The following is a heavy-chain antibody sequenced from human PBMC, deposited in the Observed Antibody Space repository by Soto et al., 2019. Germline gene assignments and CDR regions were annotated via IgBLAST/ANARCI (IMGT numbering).Heavy chain of an antibody. CDR2: ISWSSGSI. V-gene: IGHV3-9*01. D-gene: IGHD3-22*01. CDR3: AKDHLNFYDTSGPTYYYYYGMDV. J-gene: IGHJ6*02. Sequence: GGSLRLSCAASGFTFDDYAMHWVRQGPGKGLEWVSGISWSSGSIGYADSVKGRFTISRDNAKNSLYLQMNSLRAEDTALCYCAKDHLNFYDTSGPTYYYYYGMDVWGQGTTVTVSS. CDR1: GFTFDDYA.